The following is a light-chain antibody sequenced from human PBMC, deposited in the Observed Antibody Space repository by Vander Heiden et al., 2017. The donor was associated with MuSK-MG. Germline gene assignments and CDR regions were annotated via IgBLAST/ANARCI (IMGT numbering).Light chain of an antibody. J-gene: IGLJ2*01. CDR2: GKN. Sequence: SSVLTQDPAVSVDLVTQVRITCRGGSLRHHYASWHQHKPEQAPVLVIYGKNNRPSGIPDRFSGSSSGNTASFTITVAQAEDEADYYCNSRDSSGNHVVFGGGTKLTVL. CDR1: SLRHHY. V-gene: IGLV3-19*01. CDR3: NSRDSSGNHVV.